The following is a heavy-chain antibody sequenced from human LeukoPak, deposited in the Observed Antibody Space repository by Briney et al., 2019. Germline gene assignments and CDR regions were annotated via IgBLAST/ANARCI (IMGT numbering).Heavy chain of an antibody. V-gene: IGHV3-72*01. CDR1: GFTFSDHY. J-gene: IGHJ6*02. CDR3: ICQILWFGELPRDYYYGMDV. CDR2: IRNKANSYTT. D-gene: IGHD3-10*01. Sequence: PGGSLRLSCAVSGFTFSDHYMDWVRQAPGKGLEWVGRIRNKANSYTTEYAASVRGRFSISRDDSKNTLWLQMNSLKTEDTAVYYCICQILWFGELPRDYYYGMDVWGQGTTVTVSS.